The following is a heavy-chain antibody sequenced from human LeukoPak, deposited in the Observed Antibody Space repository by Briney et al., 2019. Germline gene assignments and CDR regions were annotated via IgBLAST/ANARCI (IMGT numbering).Heavy chain of an antibody. D-gene: IGHD3-22*01. CDR1: GFSLSASGMC. CDR2: IDWDDDK. Sequence: SGPALVKPTQTLTLTCTFSGFSLSASGMCVSWIRQPPGKALEWLARIDWDDDKYYSTSLKTRLTISKDTSKNQVVLTMTNMDPVDTATYYCARIGCYYDSSGYGDWGQGTMVTVSS. V-gene: IGHV2-70*11. J-gene: IGHJ3*01. CDR3: ARIGCYYDSSGYGD.